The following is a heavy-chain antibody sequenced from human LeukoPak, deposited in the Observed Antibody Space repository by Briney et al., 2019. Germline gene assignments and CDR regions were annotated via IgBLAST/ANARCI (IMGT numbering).Heavy chain of an antibody. CDR2: IYSGGST. CDR1: GFTVSSNY. Sequence: PGGSLRLSCAASGFTVSSNYMSWVRQAPGKGLEWVSVIYSGGSTYYADSVKGRFTISRDNSKNTLYLQMNSLRAEDTAVYYCARHWPLGLERRWPWFDPWGQGTLVTVSS. CDR3: ARHWPLGLERRWPWFDP. D-gene: IGHD1-1*01. V-gene: IGHV3-53*01. J-gene: IGHJ5*02.